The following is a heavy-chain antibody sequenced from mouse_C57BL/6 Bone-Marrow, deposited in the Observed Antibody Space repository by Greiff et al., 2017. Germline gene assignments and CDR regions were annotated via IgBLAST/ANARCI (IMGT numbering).Heavy chain of an antibody. J-gene: IGHJ4*01. V-gene: IGHV2-9-1*01. Sequence: VQRVESGPGLVAPSQSLSITCTVSGFSLTSYAISWVRQPPGKGLEWLGVIWTGGGTNYNSALKSRLSISKDNSKSKVFLKMNSLQTDDTARYYCARFYYGSNYAMDYWGQGTSVTVSS. CDR3: ARFYYGSNYAMDY. D-gene: IGHD1-1*01. CDR1: GFSLTSYA. CDR2: IWTGGGT.